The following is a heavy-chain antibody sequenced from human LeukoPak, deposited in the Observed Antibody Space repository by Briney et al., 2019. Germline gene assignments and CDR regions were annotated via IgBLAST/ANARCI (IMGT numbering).Heavy chain of an antibody. D-gene: IGHD5-18*01. CDR1: GYSFNSYW. CDR2: IYPGDSDT. Sequence: GESLKISCKGSGYSFNSYWIGWVRQMPGKGLEWMGIIYPGDSDTRYGPSFQGQVTISADKSISTAYLQWSSLKASDTAMYYCARPREEGTAMGLRAFDIWGQGTMVTVSS. CDR3: ARPREEGTAMGLRAFDI. V-gene: IGHV5-51*01. J-gene: IGHJ3*02.